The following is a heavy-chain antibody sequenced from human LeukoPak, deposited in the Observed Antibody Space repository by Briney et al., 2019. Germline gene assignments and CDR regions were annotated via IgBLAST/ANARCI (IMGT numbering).Heavy chain of an antibody. J-gene: IGHJ4*02. V-gene: IGHV4-59*01. CDR1: GGSLSSYF. CDR2: IHNSATT. Sequence: SETLSLTCTVSGGSLSSYFWSWIRQPPGKGLEWIGYIHNSATTNCNPSLKSRVTISLDTAKNQFSLKLSSVTAADTAVYYCARVTGYMIEDYFDYWGQGTLVTVSS. CDR3: ARVTGYMIEDYFDY. D-gene: IGHD3-22*01.